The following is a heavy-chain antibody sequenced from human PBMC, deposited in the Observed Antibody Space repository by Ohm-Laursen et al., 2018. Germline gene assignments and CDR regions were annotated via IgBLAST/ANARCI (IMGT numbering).Heavy chain of an antibody. D-gene: IGHD6-13*01. CDR2: NQHSGST. J-gene: IGHJ4*02. V-gene: IGHV4-34*01. CDR1: GGSFSGYY. Sequence: SETLSLTCAVYGGSFSGYYLSGIRPPPREGAGGGGGNQHSGSTNYNPSLKSRVSMSVDTSNNQFSLQLRYVTAADTAVYYCASSGSPSRAWYSFDSWGQGTLVTVSS. CDR3: ASSGSPSRAWYSFDS.